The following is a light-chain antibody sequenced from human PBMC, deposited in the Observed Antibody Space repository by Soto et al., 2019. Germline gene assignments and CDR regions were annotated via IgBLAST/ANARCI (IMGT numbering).Light chain of an antibody. J-gene: IGKJ5*01. CDR2: AAS. CDR3: QQLLSYPIT. V-gene: IGKV1-9*01. CDR1: QGISSY. Sequence: DIQLTQSPSFLSASVGDRVTITCRASQGISSYLAWYQQKPGKAPKLLIFAASTLQSGVPLRFSGSGSGTSFTLTISSLQPEDFATYYCQQLLSYPITFGQGTRLEN.